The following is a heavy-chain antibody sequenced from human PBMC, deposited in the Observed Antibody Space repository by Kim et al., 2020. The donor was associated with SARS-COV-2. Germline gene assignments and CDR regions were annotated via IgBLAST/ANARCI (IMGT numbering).Heavy chain of an antibody. V-gene: IGHV3-43D*03. CDR3: VRAPSVGTTGYFQH. CDR1: GFTFDDYA. J-gene: IGHJ1*01. D-gene: IGHD1-26*01. Sequence: GGSLRLSCAASGFTFDDYAMNWVRQAPGKGLEWVSLISWDAGSTFYADSVKGRFTISRDNRKNSLYLQMNFLRPEDTALYFCVRAPSVGTTGYFQHWGQGTLVTVPS. CDR2: ISWDAGST.